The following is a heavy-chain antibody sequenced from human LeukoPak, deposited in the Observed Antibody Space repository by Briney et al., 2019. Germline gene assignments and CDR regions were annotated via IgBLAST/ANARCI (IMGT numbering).Heavy chain of an antibody. CDR2: IYTSGST. J-gene: IGHJ5*02. CDR1: GGSISSYY. V-gene: IGHV4-4*07. D-gene: IGHD3-10*01. Sequence: SETLSLTCTVSGGSISSYYWSWIRQPAGKGLEWIGRIYTSGSTNYNPSLKSRVTMSVDTSKNQFSLKLSSVTAVDTAVYYCARVGSGAPKSQNWFDPWGQGTLVTVSS. CDR3: ARVGSGAPKSQNWFDP.